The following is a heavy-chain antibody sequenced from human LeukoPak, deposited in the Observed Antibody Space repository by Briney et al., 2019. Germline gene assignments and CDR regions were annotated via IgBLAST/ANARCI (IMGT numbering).Heavy chain of an antibody. Sequence: PSETLSLTCAVSGGSISSGGYYWTWIRQPPGKGLEWIGESNHSGRTNYNPSLKSRVTVSLDTSRNQFSLKLSSVTAADTAVYYCARGGRSEYYGSGSHDYWGQGTLVTVSS. D-gene: IGHD3-10*01. CDR3: ARGGRSEYYGSGSHDY. CDR2: SNHSGRT. CDR1: GGSISSGGYY. V-gene: IGHV4-34*01. J-gene: IGHJ4*02.